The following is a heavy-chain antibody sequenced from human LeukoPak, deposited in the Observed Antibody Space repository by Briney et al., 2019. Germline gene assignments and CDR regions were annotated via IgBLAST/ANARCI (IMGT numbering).Heavy chain of an antibody. V-gene: IGHV4-59*01. CDR2: IYYSGST. J-gene: IGHJ4*02. CDR1: GGSISSYY. CDR3: ARGATSVLLWFGELLL. Sequence: SETLSLTCTVSGGSISSYYWSWIRQPPGKGLEWIGHIYYSGSTNYNPSLKSRVTISVDTSKNQFSLKLSSVTAADTAVYYCARGATSVLLWFGELLLWGQGTLVTVSS. D-gene: IGHD3-10*01.